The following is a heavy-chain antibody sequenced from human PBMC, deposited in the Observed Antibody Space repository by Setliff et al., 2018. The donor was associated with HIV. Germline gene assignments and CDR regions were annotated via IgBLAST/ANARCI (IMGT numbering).Heavy chain of an antibody. CDR3: ARHYGDYVFDS. V-gene: IGHV4-31*03. Sequence: SETLSLTCTVSGGSISIGGYYWGWIRQHPGKGLEWIGYIYHNGSTYYNPSLKSRVIISVDTSKNQFSLKMYSVTAADTSVYYCARHYGDYVFDSWGQGTLVTVSS. D-gene: IGHD4-17*01. CDR1: GGSISIGGYY. CDR2: IYHNGST. J-gene: IGHJ4*02.